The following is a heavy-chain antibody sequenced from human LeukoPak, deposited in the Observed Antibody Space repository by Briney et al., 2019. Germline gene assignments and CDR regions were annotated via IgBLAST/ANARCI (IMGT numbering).Heavy chain of an antibody. Sequence: GASVKVSCKASGYTFTGYYIHWVRQAPGQGLEWMGWINPNSGGTNYAQKFQGRVTMTRDTSISTAYMELNRLTSDDTAVYYCARGYSGYDLDGNNWFDPWGQGTLVTVSS. CDR2: INPNSGGT. CDR3: ARGYSGYDLDGNNWFDP. D-gene: IGHD5-12*01. J-gene: IGHJ5*02. CDR1: GYTFTGYY. V-gene: IGHV1-2*02.